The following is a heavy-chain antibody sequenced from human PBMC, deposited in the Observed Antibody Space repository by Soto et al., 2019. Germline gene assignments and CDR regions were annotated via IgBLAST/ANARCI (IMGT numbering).Heavy chain of an antibody. V-gene: IGHV3-23*01. J-gene: IGHJ4*02. CDR2: INGGGENT. CDR3: AKHSYYDFWPGHYYYLDF. Sequence: GGSLRLSCVTSRFSFNTFAMGWVRQAPGKGLGWVSAINGGGENTYYADSVKGRFTISRDNSKNTLYLQMDSLRAEDTAVYYCAKHSYYDFWPGHYYYLDFWGQGTLVTVSS. CDR1: RFSFNTFA. D-gene: IGHD3-3*01.